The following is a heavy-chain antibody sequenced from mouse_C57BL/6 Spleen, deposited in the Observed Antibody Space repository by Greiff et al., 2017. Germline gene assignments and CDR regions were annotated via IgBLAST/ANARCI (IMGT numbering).Heavy chain of an antibody. V-gene: IGHV5-16*01. Sequence: EVQVVESEGGLVQPGRSMKLSCTASGFTFSDYYMAWVRQVPEKGLEWVANINYDGSSTYYLDSLKSRFIISRDNAKNILYLQMSSLKSEDTATYYCARALYGSLDYWGQGTTLTVSS. CDR3: ARALYGSLDY. D-gene: IGHD1-1*01. CDR1: GFTFSDYY. J-gene: IGHJ2*01. CDR2: INYDGSST.